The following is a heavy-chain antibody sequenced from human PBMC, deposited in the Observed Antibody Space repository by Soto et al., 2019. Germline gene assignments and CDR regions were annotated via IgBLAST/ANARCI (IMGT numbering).Heavy chain of an antibody. CDR3: ARTLQYIKVFGMVITVWGMGV. CDR1: GFNFSMYW. CDR2: INQDGSEQ. J-gene: IGHJ6*02. Sequence: GGSLRLSCETSGFNFSMYWMHWVRQVPGKGLEWVANINQDGSEQHYVDSVKGRFTISRDNSKNSLDLQMNTLRAEDTAVYYCARTLQYIKVFGMVITVWGMGVWGQGTTVTVSS. V-gene: IGHV3-7*03. D-gene: IGHD3-3*01.